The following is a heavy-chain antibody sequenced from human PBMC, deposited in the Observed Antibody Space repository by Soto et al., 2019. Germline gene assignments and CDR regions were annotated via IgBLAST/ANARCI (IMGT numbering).Heavy chain of an antibody. J-gene: IGHJ5*02. CDR3: ARGRPYYYDSSGLIRAWFDP. CDR1: GGSFSGYY. V-gene: IGHV4-34*01. CDR2: INHSGST. D-gene: IGHD3-22*01. Sequence: KPSETLSLTCAVYGGSFSGYYWSWIRQPPGKGLEWIGEINHSGSTNYNPSLKSRVTISVDTSKNQFSLKLSSVTAADTVVYYCARGRPYYYDSSGLIRAWFDPWGQGTLVTVSS.